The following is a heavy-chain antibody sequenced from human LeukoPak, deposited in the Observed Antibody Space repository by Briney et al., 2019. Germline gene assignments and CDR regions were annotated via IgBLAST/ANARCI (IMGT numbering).Heavy chain of an antibody. CDR3: VKFRGQLLSSYYFDY. Sequence: GGSLRLSCAASGFTFTTYAMSWVRQAPGRGLEWVSTISGSGGGTYYADSVKGRFTISRDNSKNTLYLQMSSLRGEDTAVYYCVKFRGQLLSSYYFDYWGQGTLVTVSS. V-gene: IGHV3-23*01. D-gene: IGHD2-2*01. J-gene: IGHJ4*02. CDR1: GFTFTTYA. CDR2: ISGSGGGT.